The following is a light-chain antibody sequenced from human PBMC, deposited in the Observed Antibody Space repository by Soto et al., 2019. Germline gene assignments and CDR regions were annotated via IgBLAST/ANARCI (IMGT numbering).Light chain of an antibody. V-gene: IGKV3-20*01. CDR2: GAS. J-gene: IGKJ1*01. Sequence: EIVLTQSPATLSVSPGERAALSCRASQSVSNNLAWYQQKPGQPPRLLIFGASTRATGIPARFSGSGSEAEFALTISRLEPEDFAVYYCRQYGSSGTFGQGTKVDTK. CDR1: QSVSNN. CDR3: RQYGSSGT.